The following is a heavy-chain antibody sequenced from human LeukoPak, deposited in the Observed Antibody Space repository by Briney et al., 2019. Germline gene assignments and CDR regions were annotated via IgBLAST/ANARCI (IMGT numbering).Heavy chain of an antibody. J-gene: IGHJ3*02. CDR3: ASSSGSGYYFRHAFDI. D-gene: IGHD3-22*01. Sequence: PSETLSLTCTVSGGSISSYYWSWIRQPPGKGLEWIGYIYYSGSTNYNPSLKSRVTISVDTSKNQFSLKLSSVTAADTAVYYCASSSGSGYYFRHAFDIWGQGTMVTVSS. CDR2: IYYSGST. V-gene: IGHV4-59*01. CDR1: GGSISSYY.